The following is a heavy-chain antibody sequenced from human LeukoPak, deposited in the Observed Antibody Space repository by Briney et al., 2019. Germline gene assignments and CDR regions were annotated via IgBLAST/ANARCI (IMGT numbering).Heavy chain of an antibody. J-gene: IGHJ4*02. Sequence: SVKVSCKASGGTFSSYVISWVRQAPGQGLEWMGGIIPIFGTANYAQKFQGRVTITADKSTSTAYMELSSLRSEDTAVYYCARGYYDSSGYYYELYYFDYWGQGTLVTVSS. CDR1: GGTFSSYV. CDR2: IIPIFGTA. CDR3: ARGYYDSSGYYYELYYFDY. V-gene: IGHV1-69*06. D-gene: IGHD3-22*01.